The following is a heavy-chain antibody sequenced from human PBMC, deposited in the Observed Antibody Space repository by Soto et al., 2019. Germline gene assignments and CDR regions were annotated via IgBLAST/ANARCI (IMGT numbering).Heavy chain of an antibody. V-gene: IGHV1-2*02. D-gene: IGHD3-9*01. CDR3: ARDFSRILTGYYVYYYYGMDV. J-gene: IGHJ6*02. CDR2: INPNSGGT. Sequence: WASVKVSCKASGYTFTGYYMHWVRQAPGQGLEWMGWINPNSGGTNYAQKFQGRVTMTRDTSISTAYMELSRLRSDDTAVYYCARDFSRILTGYYVYYYYGMDVWGQGTTVTVSS. CDR1: GYTFTGYY.